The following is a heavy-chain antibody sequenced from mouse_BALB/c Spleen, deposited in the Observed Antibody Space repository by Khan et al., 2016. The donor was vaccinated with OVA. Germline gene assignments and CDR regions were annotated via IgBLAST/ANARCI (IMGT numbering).Heavy chain of an antibody. V-gene: IGHV2-2*02. CDR1: GFSFTSYG. Sequence: QVQLKQSGPGLVQPSQSLSITCTVSGFSFTSYGVHWVRQSPGKGLEWLGVIWSGGSTAYYAAFISRLSISKDNSKSQVFFKRNSLQANDTAIYYCARNFYYDGSRNAMDYWGQGTSVTVSA. CDR2: IWSGGST. CDR3: ARNFYYDGSRNAMDY. J-gene: IGHJ4*01. D-gene: IGHD1-1*01.